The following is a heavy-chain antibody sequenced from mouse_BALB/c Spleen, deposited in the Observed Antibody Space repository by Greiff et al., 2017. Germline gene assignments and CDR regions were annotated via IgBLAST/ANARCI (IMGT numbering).Heavy chain of an antibody. J-gene: IGHJ3*01. CDR3: TTTMITTGFAY. CDR1: GYTFTSYW. D-gene: IGHD2-4*01. V-gene: IGHV1S127*01. CDR2: IDPSDSYT. Sequence: QVQLKQSGAELVKPGASVKMSCKASGYTFTSYWMHWVKQRPGQGLEWIGVIDPSDSYTSYNQKFKGKATLTVDTSSSTAYMQLSSLTSEDSAVYYCTTTMITTGFAYWGQGTLVTVSA.